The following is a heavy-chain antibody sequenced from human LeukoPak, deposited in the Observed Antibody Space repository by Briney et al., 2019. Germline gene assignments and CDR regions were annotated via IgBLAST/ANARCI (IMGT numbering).Heavy chain of an antibody. CDR1: GFTFDDYA. V-gene: IGHV3-43D*04. D-gene: IGHD3-3*01. Sequence: GGSLRLSCAASGFTFDDYAMRWVRQAPGKGLEWVSLISWDGGSTYYADSVKGRFTISRDNSKNSLYLQMTSLRAEDTALYYCAKDGLFGVVTPYYYYYMDVWGKGTTVTVSS. CDR2: ISWDGGST. J-gene: IGHJ6*03. CDR3: AKDGLFGVVTPYYYYYMDV.